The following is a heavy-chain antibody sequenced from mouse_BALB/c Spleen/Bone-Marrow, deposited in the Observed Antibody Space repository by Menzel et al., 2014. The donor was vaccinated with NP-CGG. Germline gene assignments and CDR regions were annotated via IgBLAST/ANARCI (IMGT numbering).Heavy chain of an antibody. CDR3: ASNWDYAMDY. CDR2: IWSGGST. Sequence: VKLVESGPGLVQPSQSLSITCTVSGFSLTSYGVHWVRQSPGKGLGWLGVIWSGGSTDYNAAFISRLSISKDNSKSQVFFKMNSLQANDTAIYYCASNWDYAMDYWGQGTSVTVSS. J-gene: IGHJ4*01. CDR1: GFSLTSYG. D-gene: IGHD4-1*01. V-gene: IGHV2-2*02.